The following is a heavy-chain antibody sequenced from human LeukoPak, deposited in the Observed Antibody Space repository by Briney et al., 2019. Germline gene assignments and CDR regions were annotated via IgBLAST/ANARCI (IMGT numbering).Heavy chain of an antibody. CDR2: INHSGST. D-gene: IGHD2-15*01. CDR3: ASVRRYCSGGSCYSRGTFYYYMDV. V-gene: IGHV4-34*01. J-gene: IGHJ6*03. Sequence: PSETLSLTCAVYGGSFSGYYWSWIRQPPGKGLEWIGEINHSGSTNYNPSLKSRVTISVDTSKNQFSLKLSSVTAADTAVYYCASVRRYCSGGSCYSRGTFYYYMDVWGKGTTVTVFS. CDR1: GGSFSGYY.